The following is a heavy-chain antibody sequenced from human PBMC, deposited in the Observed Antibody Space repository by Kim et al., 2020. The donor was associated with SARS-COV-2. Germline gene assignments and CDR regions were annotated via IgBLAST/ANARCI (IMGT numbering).Heavy chain of an antibody. D-gene: IGHD3-22*01. CDR1: GFTFSSYS. CDR2: ISSSSSYI. Sequence: GGSLRLSCAASGFTFSSYSMNWVHQAPGKGLEWVSSISSSSSYIYYADSVKGRFTISRDNAKNSLYLQMNSLRAEDTAVYYCARYQRTPMIVVVTGIANPGYYGMDVWGQGTTVTVSS. CDR3: ARYQRTPMIVVVTGIANPGYYGMDV. J-gene: IGHJ6*02. V-gene: IGHV3-21*01.